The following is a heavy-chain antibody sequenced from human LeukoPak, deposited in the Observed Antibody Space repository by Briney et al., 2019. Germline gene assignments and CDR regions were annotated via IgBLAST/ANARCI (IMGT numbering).Heavy chain of an antibody. V-gene: IGHV4-38-2*02. CDR2: IYHSGST. J-gene: IGHJ4*02. CDR1: GYSISSGYY. Sequence: PSETLSLTCTVSGYSISSGYYWGWIRQPPGEGLEWIGSIYHSGSTYYNPSLKSRVTISVDTSKNQFSLKLSSVTAADTAVYYCAREATFSTDYWGQGTLVTVSS. CDR3: AREATFSTDY. D-gene: IGHD3-16*01.